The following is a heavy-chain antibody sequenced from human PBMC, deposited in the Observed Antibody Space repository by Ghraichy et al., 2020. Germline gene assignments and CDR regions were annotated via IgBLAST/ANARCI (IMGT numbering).Heavy chain of an antibody. D-gene: IGHD3-22*01. CDR1: GGTFSSYA. CDR3: ARDGAFTYYYDSSGYYYNWFDP. V-gene: IGHV1-69*13. Sequence: SVKVSCKASGGTFSSYAISWVRQAPGQGLEWMGGIIPIFGTANYAQKFQGRVTITADESTSTAYMELSSLRSEDTAVYYCARDGAFTYYYDSSGYYYNWFDPWGQGTLVTVSS. CDR2: IIPIFGTA. J-gene: IGHJ5*02.